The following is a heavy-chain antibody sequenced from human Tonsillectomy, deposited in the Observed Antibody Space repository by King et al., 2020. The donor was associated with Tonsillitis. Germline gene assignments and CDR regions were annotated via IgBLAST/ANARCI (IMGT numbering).Heavy chain of an antibody. J-gene: IGHJ4*02. Sequence: VQLQQWGAGLLKPSETLSLTCAVYGGSFSGDYWTCIRQPPGKGLEWIGEINHNENTNYNPSLESLVTITVDTSKNQFSLRLRSVTAADTAVYYCARDGGIAVATVDYWGQGTPVTVSS. D-gene: IGHD6-19*01. V-gene: IGHV4-34*01. CDR3: ARDGGIAVATVDY. CDR1: GGSFSGDY. CDR2: INHNENT.